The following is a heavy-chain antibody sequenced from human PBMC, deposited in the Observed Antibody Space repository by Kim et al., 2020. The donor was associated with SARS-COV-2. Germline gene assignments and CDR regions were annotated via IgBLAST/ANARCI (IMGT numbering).Heavy chain of an antibody. Sequence: GGSLRLSCAASGFTFSNAWMSWVRQAPGKGLEWVGHIKSKTDGGTTDYAAPVKGRFTISRDDSKNTLYLQMNSLKTEDTAVYYCTIDYPMVRVPWGQGTLVTVSS. J-gene: IGHJ5*02. V-gene: IGHV3-15*01. CDR2: IKSKTDGGTT. CDR1: GFTFSNAW. CDR3: TIDYPMVRVP. D-gene: IGHD3-10*01.